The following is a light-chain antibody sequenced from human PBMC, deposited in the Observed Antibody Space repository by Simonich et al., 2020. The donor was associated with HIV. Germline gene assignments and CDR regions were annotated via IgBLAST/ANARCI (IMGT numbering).Light chain of an antibody. V-gene: IGLV1-47*01. CDR2: RNN. J-gene: IGLJ3*02. CDR1: SSNIGSNY. CDR3: AAWDDSLSGPV. Sequence: QSVLTQPPSASGTPGQRVTISCSGRSSNIGSNYVYWYRHLPGTAPKLLIFRNNQRPSGVPDRCSGSKSGTSASLAISGLRSEDEADYYCAAWDDSLSGPVFGGGTKLTVL.